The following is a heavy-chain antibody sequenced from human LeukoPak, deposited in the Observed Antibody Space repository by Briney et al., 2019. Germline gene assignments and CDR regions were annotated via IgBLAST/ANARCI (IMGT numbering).Heavy chain of an antibody. D-gene: IGHD6-13*01. Sequence: GGSLRLSCAASGVTFSIYAMSGVRQAPGKGLEWVSAISGSGGSTYYADSVKGRFTSSRDNSKNTLYLQMNSLRAEDTAVYYCAKIVRVATLRGYSSSSYGDYWGQGTLVTVSS. J-gene: IGHJ4*02. CDR1: GVTFSIYA. CDR3: AKIVRVATLRGYSSSSYGDY. CDR2: ISGSGGST. V-gene: IGHV3-23*01.